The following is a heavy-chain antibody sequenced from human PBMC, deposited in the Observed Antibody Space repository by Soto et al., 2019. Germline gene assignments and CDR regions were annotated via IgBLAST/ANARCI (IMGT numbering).Heavy chain of an antibody. CDR1: GGTFRSYT. J-gene: IGHJ6*03. D-gene: IGHD2-15*01. CDR2: IIPILGIA. Sequence: QVQLVQSGAEVKKPGSSVKVSCKASGGTFRSYTISWVRQAPGQGREWMRRIIPILGIAHYAQKFQGRVTITADKSTSTAYMELSSLRSEDTAVYYCARDHCSGGSCKPNIYYMDVWGKGTTVNVSS. V-gene: IGHV1-69*08. CDR3: ARDHCSGGSCKPNIYYMDV.